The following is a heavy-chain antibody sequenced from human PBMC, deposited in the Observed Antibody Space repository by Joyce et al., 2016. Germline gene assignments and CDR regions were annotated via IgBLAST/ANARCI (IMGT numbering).Heavy chain of an antibody. Sequence: EIQLLESGGGLARPGGSLRLSCEASGFSFNIYTMNWVRQAPGKGLEWVSSISSRSNHIYYADSVKGRFTVSRDNAKNSLYLQMDSLRVEDTAIYYCASTVTVSYVFDFWGQGTLVAVSA. V-gene: IGHV3-21*02. CDR2: ISSRSNHI. CDR1: GFSFNIYT. J-gene: IGHJ4*02. CDR3: ASTVTVSYVFDF. D-gene: IGHD4-17*01.